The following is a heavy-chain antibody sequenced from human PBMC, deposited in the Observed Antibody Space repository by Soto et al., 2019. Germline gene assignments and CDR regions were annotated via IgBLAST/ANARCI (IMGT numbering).Heavy chain of an antibody. CDR2: IYYSGST. J-gene: IGHJ5*02. V-gene: IGHV4-59*01. CDR1: GGSISSYY. Sequence: PSETLSLTCTVSGGSISSYYWSWIRQPPGKGLEWIGYIYYSGSTNYNPSLKSRVTISVDTSKNQFSLKLSSVTAADTAVYYCARAIAARSGWFDPWGQGTLVTVSS. D-gene: IGHD6-6*01. CDR3: ARAIAARSGWFDP.